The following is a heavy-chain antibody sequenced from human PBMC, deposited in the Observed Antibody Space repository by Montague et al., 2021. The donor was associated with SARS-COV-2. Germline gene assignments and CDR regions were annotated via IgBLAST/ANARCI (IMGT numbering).Heavy chain of an antibody. CDR3: ARETMTADAFDI. CDR2: FYCVGST. J-gene: IGHJ3*02. D-gene: IGHD1-14*01. CDR1: GASVSSSY. Sequence: SETLSLTCTVSGASVSSSYWGWIRQSPGKGLEWIGYFYCVGSTDYNPSLKSRVTISRDTSKNQFSLKVRSVTAADTAIYYCARETMTADAFDIWGQGTLVTVSS. V-gene: IGHV4-59*02.